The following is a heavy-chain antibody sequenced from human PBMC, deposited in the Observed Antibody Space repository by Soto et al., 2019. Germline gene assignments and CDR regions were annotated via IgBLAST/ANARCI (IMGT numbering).Heavy chain of an antibody. CDR2: INAGNGNT. CDR3: ARDIWSSFIRQQLVSVGPWFDP. D-gene: IGHD6-13*01. Sequence: GASVKVSCKASGYTFTSYAMHWVLQAPGQRLEWMGWINAGNGNTKYSQKFQGRVTITRDTSASTAYMELSSLRSEDTAVYYCARDIWSSFIRQQLVSVGPWFDPWGQGTLVTVSS. V-gene: IGHV1-3*01. J-gene: IGHJ5*02. CDR1: GYTFTSYA.